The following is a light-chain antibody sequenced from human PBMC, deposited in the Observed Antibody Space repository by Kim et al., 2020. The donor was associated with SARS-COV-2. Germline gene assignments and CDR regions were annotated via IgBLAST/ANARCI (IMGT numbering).Light chain of an antibody. J-gene: IGKJ1*01. CDR3: QQYNSFST. CDR1: QNINTW. V-gene: IGKV1-5*01. Sequence: DIQMTQSPSTLSASVGDRVTITCRASQNINTWLAWYQQKPGKAPNLLIFDASSLRTGVPSRFSGDGSETEFTLTISSLQPDDFATYYCQQYNSFSTFGQGNKVDIK. CDR2: DAS.